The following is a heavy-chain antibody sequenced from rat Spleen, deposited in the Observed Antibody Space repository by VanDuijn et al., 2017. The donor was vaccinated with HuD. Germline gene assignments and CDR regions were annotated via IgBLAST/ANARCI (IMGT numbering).Heavy chain of an antibody. V-gene: IGHV5-31*01. D-gene: IGHD1-6*01. CDR1: GFTFNNYW. CDR2: ITNTCVSH. J-gene: IGHJ3*01. Sequence: EVQLVESGGGLVQPGRSLELSCVASGFTFNNYWLTWIRQAPGKGLAWVASITNTCVSHYYPDSVKGRFTIPRDNAKSTLYLQMNSLRSEDTATYYCTRDRAYTADYYYRWFAYWGQGTLVTVSS. CDR3: TRDRAYTADYYYRWFAY.